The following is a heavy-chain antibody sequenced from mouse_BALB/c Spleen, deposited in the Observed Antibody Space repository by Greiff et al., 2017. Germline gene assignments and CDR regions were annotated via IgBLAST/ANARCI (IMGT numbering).Heavy chain of an antibody. CDR3: ARHYGYDEGYYFDY. CDR2: ISSGGSYT. D-gene: IGHD2-2*01. Sequence: DVMLVESGGGLVKPGGSLKLSCAASGFTFSSYAMSWVRQTPEKRLEWVATISSGGSYTYYPDSVKGRFTISRDNAKNTLYLQMSSLRSEDTAMYYCARHYGYDEGYYFDYWGQGTTLTVSS. CDR1: GFTFSSYA. V-gene: IGHV5-9-3*01. J-gene: IGHJ2*01.